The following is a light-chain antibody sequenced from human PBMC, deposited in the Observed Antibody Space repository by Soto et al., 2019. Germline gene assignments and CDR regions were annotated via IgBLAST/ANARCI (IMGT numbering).Light chain of an antibody. V-gene: IGKV3-11*01. J-gene: IGKJ2*01. CDR2: GAS. Sequence: EIVLTQSPATLSLSPGERATLSCRASQSVSSYLAWFQQKPGQAPRLLIYGASTRATGIPARFSGSGSGTDFTLTISSLEPEDFAVYYCQQRSNWPRTFGQGTKVEI. CDR3: QQRSNWPRT. CDR1: QSVSSY.